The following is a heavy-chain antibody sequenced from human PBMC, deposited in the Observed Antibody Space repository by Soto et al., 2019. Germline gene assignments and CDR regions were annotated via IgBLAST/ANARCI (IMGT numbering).Heavy chain of an antibody. V-gene: IGHV4-61*01. J-gene: IGHJ6*02. CDR3: ARDEVGCYYGSGRVRYYGMDV. Sequence: KTSETLSLTCTVSGGSVSSGSYYWSWIRQPPGKGLEWLGYIYYSGSTNYNPSLKSRVTISVDTSKNQFSLKLSSVTAADTAVYYCARDEVGCYYGSGRVRYYGMDVWGQGTTVTVSS. CDR2: IYYSGST. CDR1: GGSVSSGSYY. D-gene: IGHD3-10*01.